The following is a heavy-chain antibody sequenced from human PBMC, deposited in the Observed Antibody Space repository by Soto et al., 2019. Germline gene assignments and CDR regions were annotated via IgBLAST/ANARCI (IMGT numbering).Heavy chain of an antibody. CDR3: ARRIANNESFGS. CDR1: GGPMSSDPYC. CDR2: LCFPGHT. J-gene: IGHJ4*02. D-gene: IGHD6-13*01. Sequence: QLQLQESGPGLVKPSETLSLTCTVSGGPMSSDPYCCDWLRQTPGKGLDWIGTLCFPGHTYFSPYVKSRVTMSVDSSKTQFSLKLSTVTAADTAVYYCARRIANNESFGSWGQGTLVTVSS. V-gene: IGHV4-39*01.